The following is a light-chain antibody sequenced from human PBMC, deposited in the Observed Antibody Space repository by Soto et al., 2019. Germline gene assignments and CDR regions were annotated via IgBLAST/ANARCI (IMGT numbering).Light chain of an antibody. Sequence: EIVMTQSPATLSVSPGETATLSCKTSQSVDSLLAWYQQKPGQAPRLLIYRASTRTTGIPARFSGSGSGTEFTLTISSLQSEDFAVYFCQQYNNWPITFGQGTRLEI. CDR3: QQYNNWPIT. CDR2: RAS. J-gene: IGKJ5*01. V-gene: IGKV3-15*01. CDR1: QSVDSL.